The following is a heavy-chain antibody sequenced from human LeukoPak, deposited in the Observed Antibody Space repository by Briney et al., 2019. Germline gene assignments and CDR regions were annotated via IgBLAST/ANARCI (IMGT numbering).Heavy chain of an antibody. CDR1: GGSINTYF. Sequence: SETLSLTCTVSGGSINTYFWSWIRQPPGKGLEWIGYISSGGSTNYNPSPKSRVTISVDTSKNQLSLKLRSVTAADTAVYYCARGSAYYNYWGQGTLVPVPS. J-gene: IGHJ4*02. CDR3: ARGSAYYNY. D-gene: IGHD3-3*01. V-gene: IGHV4-59*01. CDR2: ISSGGST.